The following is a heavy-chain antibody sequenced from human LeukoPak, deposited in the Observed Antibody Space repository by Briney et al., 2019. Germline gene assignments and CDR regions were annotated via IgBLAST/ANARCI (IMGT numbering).Heavy chain of an antibody. CDR3: ATVYYYDGSGYDTFDY. V-gene: IGHV1-18*01. CDR2: ISVYNVNK. D-gene: IGHD3-22*01. J-gene: IGHJ4*02. Sequence: VASVTVSCKASGYTFTSYGISWVRQAPGQGLEWTGWISVYNVNKINAQKHQGRMTMTTDTATSTAYMEMRSLRSDDTAVYYCATVYYYDGSGYDTFDYWGQGNLVTVSS. CDR1: GYTFTSYG.